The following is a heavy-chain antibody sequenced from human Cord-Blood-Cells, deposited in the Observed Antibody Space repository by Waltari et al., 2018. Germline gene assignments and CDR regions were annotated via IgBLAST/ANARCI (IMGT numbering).Heavy chain of an antibody. CDR2: IYYSGST. CDR1: GGSISSSSYY. V-gene: IGHV4-39*01. J-gene: IGHJ4*02. D-gene: IGHD3-3*01. CDR3: ARQPYDFWSGYYLDY. Sequence: QLQLQESGPGLVKPSETLSLTCTVSGGSISSSSYYWGWIRQPPGKGLEWIGSIYYSGSTYYNPSLKSRVTMSVDTSKNQFSLKLSSVTAADTAVYYCARQPYDFWSGYYLDYWGQGTLVTVSS.